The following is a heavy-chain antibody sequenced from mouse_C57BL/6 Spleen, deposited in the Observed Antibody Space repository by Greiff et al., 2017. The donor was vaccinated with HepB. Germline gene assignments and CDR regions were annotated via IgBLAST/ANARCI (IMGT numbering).Heavy chain of an antibody. Sequence: VKLMESGPELVKPGASVKISCKASGYAFSSSWMNWVKQRPGKGLEWIGRIYPGDGDTNYNGKFKGKATLTADKSSSTAYMQLSSLTSEDSAVYFCAREEIRRDYAMDYWGQGTSVTVSS. CDR1: GYAFSSSW. D-gene: IGHD2-12*01. J-gene: IGHJ4*01. V-gene: IGHV1-82*01. CDR3: AREEIRRDYAMDY. CDR2: IYPGDGDT.